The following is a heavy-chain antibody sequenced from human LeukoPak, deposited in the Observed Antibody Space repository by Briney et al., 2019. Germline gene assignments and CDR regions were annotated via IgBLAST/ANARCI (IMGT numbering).Heavy chain of an antibody. J-gene: IGHJ3*02. D-gene: IGHD5-18*01. CDR2: VYYSGST. CDR3: AREGGYNLDDAFDI. V-gene: IGHV4-59*12. CDR1: GGSISSYF. Sequence: SETLSLTCTVSGGSISSYFWNWIRQPPGKGLEWIGYVYYSGSTNYNPSLKTRVTISVDTSKNQFSLKLSSVTAADTAVYYCAREGGYNLDDAFDIWGQGTMVTVSS.